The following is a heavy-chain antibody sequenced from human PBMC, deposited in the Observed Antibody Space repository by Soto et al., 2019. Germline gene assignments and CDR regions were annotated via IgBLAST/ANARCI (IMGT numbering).Heavy chain of an antibody. CDR1: GGHFSSYA. D-gene: IGHD5-18*01. Sequence: PVKVSCKASGGHFSSYAIRWVRQAPGQGLEWMGGIIPIFGTANYAQKFPGRVTITADKSTSTAYMELSSLRSEDTAVYYCARLDTAMVTDIYYYHGMEVWGQGTTVTVS. V-gene: IGHV1-69*06. CDR3: ARLDTAMVTDIYYYHGMEV. J-gene: IGHJ6*02. CDR2: IIPIFGTA.